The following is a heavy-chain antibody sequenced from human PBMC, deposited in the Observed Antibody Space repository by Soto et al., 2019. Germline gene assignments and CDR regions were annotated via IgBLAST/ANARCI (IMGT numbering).Heavy chain of an antibody. Sequence: GSLRLSCAASGFTFDDYAMHWVRQAPGKGLEWVSLISGDGGSTYYADSVKGRFTISRDNSKNSLYLQMNSLRTEDTALYYCAKYYGGNDSYYGMDVWGQGTTVTVSS. D-gene: IGHD2-15*01. CDR2: ISGDGGST. CDR3: AKYYGGNDSYYGMDV. V-gene: IGHV3-43*02. J-gene: IGHJ6*02. CDR1: GFTFDDYA.